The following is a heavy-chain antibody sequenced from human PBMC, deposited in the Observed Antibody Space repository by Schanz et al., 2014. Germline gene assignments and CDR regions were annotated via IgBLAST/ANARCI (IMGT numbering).Heavy chain of an antibody. CDR2: ITYNGGTI. CDR1: RFTVTNAW. V-gene: IGHV3-48*01. Sequence: EVQLLESGGGLVQPGGSLTLSCAASRFTVTNAWMSWVRQAPGKGLEWISYITYNGGTIYYADSVKGRFTISRDNAKNTLFLQMNSLRAEDTAVYYCARKMKLGVYGGKGHDSLDIWGQGTRVTVSS. D-gene: IGHD4-17*01. J-gene: IGHJ3*02. CDR3: ARKMKLGVYGGKGHDSLDI.